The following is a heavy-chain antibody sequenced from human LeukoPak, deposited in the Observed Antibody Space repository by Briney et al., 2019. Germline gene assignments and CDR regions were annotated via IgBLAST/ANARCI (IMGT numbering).Heavy chain of an antibody. CDR3: ARDWTFWSDTSG. Sequence: PWGSLRLSCAASGFTFSSYSMNWVRQAPGKGLEWVSYISSSSSTIYYADSVKGGFTISRDNAKNSLYLQMNSLRAEDTAVYYCARDWTFWSDTSGGGQGTLVTVSS. V-gene: IGHV3-48*01. CDR1: GFTFSSYS. CDR2: ISSSSSTI. D-gene: IGHD3-3*01. J-gene: IGHJ4*02.